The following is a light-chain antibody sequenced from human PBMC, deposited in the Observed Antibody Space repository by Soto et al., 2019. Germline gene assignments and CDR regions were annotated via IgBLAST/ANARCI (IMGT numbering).Light chain of an antibody. Sequence: DIVLTQSPGTLSLSPGDRATLSCRASQSVSTSYLAWYQQKPRQAPRLLTYGASSRATGIPDRFSGSGSGTDFTLTISGLEPEDFAVYYCQQYGNSRGTVGQGTKVEIK. V-gene: IGKV3-20*01. CDR3: QQYGNSRGT. CDR2: GAS. CDR1: QSVSTSY. J-gene: IGKJ1*01.